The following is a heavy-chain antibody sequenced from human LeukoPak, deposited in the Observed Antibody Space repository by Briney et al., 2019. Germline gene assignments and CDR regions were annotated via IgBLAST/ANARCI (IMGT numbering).Heavy chain of an antibody. Sequence: SGGSLRLSCAGSGFTFSSYWMSWVRQAPGKGLEWVANIKQDGSEKYYVDSVKGRFTVSRDNAKNSLYLQMNSLRAEDTAVYYCARVRYFGFDYWGQGTLVTVSS. D-gene: IGHD3-9*01. CDR2: IKQDGSEK. V-gene: IGHV3-7*01. CDR1: GFTFSSYW. J-gene: IGHJ4*02. CDR3: ARVRYFGFDY.